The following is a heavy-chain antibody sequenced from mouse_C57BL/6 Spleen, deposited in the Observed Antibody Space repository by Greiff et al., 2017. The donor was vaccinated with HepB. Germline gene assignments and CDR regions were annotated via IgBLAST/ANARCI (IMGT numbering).Heavy chain of an antibody. D-gene: IGHD1-1*01. CDR1: GFTFSSYG. J-gene: IGHJ2*01. CDR2: ISSGGSYT. V-gene: IGHV5-6*01. Sequence: EVKLMESGGDLVKPGGSLKLPCAASGFTFSSYGMSWVRPTPDKRLEWVATISSGGSYTYYPDSVKGRFTISRDNAKNTLYLQMSSLKSEDTAMYYCARGSSFFDYWGQGATLTVAS. CDR3: ARGSSFFDY.